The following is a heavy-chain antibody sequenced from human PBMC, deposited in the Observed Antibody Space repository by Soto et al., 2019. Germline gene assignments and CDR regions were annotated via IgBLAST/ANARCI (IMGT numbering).Heavy chain of an antibody. V-gene: IGHV1-69*19. CDR1: GGTFNTYA. CDR2: ISPMFGAA. D-gene: IGHD2-21*01. Sequence: QVQLVQSGAEMKKPGSSVKVSCQSSGGTFNTYAMNWVRQAPGQGPEWMGDISPMFGAANYAPKFQGRVTITADESTGTSYMQLSSLTSDDKALYFCARDVQVHIPACVYWGQGTVFTVSS. CDR3: ARDVQVHIPACVY. J-gene: IGHJ4*02.